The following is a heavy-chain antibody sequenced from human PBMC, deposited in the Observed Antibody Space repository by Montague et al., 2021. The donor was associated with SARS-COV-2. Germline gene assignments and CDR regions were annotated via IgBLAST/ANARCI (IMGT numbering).Heavy chain of an antibody. CDR1: GGSISSSNYY. J-gene: IGHJ4*02. CDR2: IYFDGGT. D-gene: IGHD5-12*01. V-gene: IGHV4-39*07. Sequence: SETLSLTCTVSGGSISSSNYYWGWIRQPPGKGLEWIGCIYFDGGTYQNPSLKGRVTISEDTSKNQFSLNLTSVTAANTAVYCCARDVGTGLSGYEAEGGFDYWGQGTLVTVSS. CDR3: ARDVGTGLSGYEAEGGFDY.